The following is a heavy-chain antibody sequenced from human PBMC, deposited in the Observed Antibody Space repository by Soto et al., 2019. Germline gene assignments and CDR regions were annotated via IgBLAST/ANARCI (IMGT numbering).Heavy chain of an antibody. CDR1: GYTITICA. J-gene: IGHJ3*02. CDR2: INAVNGNT. D-gene: IGHD2-15*01. V-gene: IGHV1-3*01. CDR3: ARLEGLGYCSGGSCYPRVYAFDI. Sequence: ASVTATCTAPGYTITICAMQWARQDHGQRLELMGWINAVNGNTKYSQKFQGRVTITRDTSASTAYMELSSLRSEDTAVYYCARLEGLGYCSGGSCYPRVYAFDIWCQGIMVTVSS.